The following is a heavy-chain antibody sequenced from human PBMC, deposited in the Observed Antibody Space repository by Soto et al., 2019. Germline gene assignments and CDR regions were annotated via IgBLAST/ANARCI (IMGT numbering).Heavy chain of an antibody. V-gene: IGHV1-46*03. CDR1: GYAFTSYY. CDR3: AAGSSSWYYDY. J-gene: IGHJ4*02. Sequence: ASVKVSCKASGYAFTSYYMHWVRQAPGQGLEWMGIINPSGGSTSYAQKFQGIVTMTRDTSTSTVYMELSSLRSEDTAVYYCAAGSSSWYYDYWGQGTLVTVSS. CDR2: INPSGGST. D-gene: IGHD6-13*01.